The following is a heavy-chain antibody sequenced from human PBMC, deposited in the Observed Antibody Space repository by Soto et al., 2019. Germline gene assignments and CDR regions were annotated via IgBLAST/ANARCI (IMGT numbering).Heavy chain of an antibody. Sequence: GERRHCNAASGFTSRSYRIHGVRQAPGKGLVWVSRINSDGSSTSYADSVKGRFTISRDNAKNTLYLQMNSLRAEDTAVYYCAKDQLAVAGLNWFDPWGQGT. V-gene: IGHV3-74*01. CDR1: GFTSRSYR. CDR3: AKDQLAVAGLNWFDP. CDR2: INSDGSST. D-gene: IGHD6-19*01. J-gene: IGHJ5*02.